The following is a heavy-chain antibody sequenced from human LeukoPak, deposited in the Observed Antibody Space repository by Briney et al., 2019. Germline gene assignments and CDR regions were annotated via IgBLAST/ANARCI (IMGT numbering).Heavy chain of an antibody. V-gene: IGHV3-30*04. D-gene: IGHD5-18*01. Sequence: GRSLRLSCAASGFTFSSYALHWVRQAPGKGLEWVALISYDGSNKYYADSVKGRFTISRDNSKNTLYLQMNSLRPEDTAVYYCAKALPPNTYGHHDAFDIWGQGTMVTVSS. CDR3: AKALPPNTYGHHDAFDI. J-gene: IGHJ3*02. CDR2: ISYDGSNK. CDR1: GFTFSSYA.